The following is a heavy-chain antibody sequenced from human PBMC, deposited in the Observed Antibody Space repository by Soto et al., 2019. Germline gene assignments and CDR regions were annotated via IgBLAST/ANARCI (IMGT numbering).Heavy chain of an antibody. J-gene: IGHJ6*02. CDR2: IYWDDDE. CDR1: GFSLSTSAEG. D-gene: IGHD2-15*01. CDR3: AHKGGRGAAKDV. Sequence: QITLKESGPTLVKPTQTLTLTCTFSGFSLSTSAEGVAWIRQPPGKALEWLALIYWDDDERYSPFLKSRLTIAKDTSKNQVVLTMTNTDPVDTATYFCAHKGGRGAAKDVWGQGTTVTVSS. V-gene: IGHV2-5*02.